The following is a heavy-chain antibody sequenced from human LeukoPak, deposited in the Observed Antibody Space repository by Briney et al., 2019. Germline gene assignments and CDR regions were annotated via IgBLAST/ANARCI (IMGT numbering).Heavy chain of an antibody. J-gene: IGHJ3*02. CDR3: ARHAPAEVGATRDDAFDI. V-gene: IGHV4-59*08. D-gene: IGHD1-26*01. CDR1: GGSISSYY. Sequence: SETLSLTCTVSGGSISSYYWSWIRQPPGKGLEWIGYIYYSGSTNYNPSLKSRVTISVDTSKNQFSLQLSSVTAADTAVYYCARHAPAEVGATRDDAFDIWGQGTMVTVSS. CDR2: IYYSGST.